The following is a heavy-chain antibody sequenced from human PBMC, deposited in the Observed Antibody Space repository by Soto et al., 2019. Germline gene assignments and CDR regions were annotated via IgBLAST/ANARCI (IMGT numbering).Heavy chain of an antibody. CDR3: ARYIAVDNYNWFDP. CDR1: GGSISSSDYY. J-gene: IGHJ5*02. Sequence: SETLSLTCAVSGGSISSSDYYWAWIRQPPGKGLEWIGYINYSGNTNYNPSLKSRVTLSVDTSKNQFSLRLSSVTAADTAVYYCARYIAVDNYNWFDPWGQGTLVTVSS. D-gene: IGHD6-19*01. CDR2: INYSGNT. V-gene: IGHV4-61*05.